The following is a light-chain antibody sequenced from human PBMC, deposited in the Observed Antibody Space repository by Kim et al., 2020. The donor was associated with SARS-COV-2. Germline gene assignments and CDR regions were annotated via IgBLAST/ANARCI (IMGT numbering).Light chain of an antibody. V-gene: IGLV2-8*01. CDR1: SSDIGAYKY. Sequence: QSALTQPPSASGSPGQSVTLSCTGTSSDIGAYKYVSWYQQHPGKVPKLLIYEVDERPSGVPDRFSGSKSGNTASLTVSGLQADDEADYYCSSYAGRNNLIFGGGTKVTVL. CDR3: SSYAGRNNLI. CDR2: EVD. J-gene: IGLJ2*01.